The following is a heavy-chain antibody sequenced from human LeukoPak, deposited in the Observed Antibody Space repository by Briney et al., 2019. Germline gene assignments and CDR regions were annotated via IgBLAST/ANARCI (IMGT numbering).Heavy chain of an antibody. Sequence: GGSLRLSCAASGFTVSSNYMSWVRQAPGKGLEWVSVIYSGGSTYYADSVKGRFTISRDNSKNTLYLQMNSLRVEDTAVYYCAKNRGAGSHYYYHMNVWGKGTTVTVSS. CDR1: GFTVSSNY. D-gene: IGHD1-26*01. V-gene: IGHV3-53*01. CDR3: AKNRGAGSHYYYHMNV. J-gene: IGHJ6*03. CDR2: IYSGGST.